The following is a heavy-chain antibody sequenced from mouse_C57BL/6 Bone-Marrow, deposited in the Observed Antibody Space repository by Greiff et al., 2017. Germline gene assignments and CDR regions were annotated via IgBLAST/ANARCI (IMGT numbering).Heavy chain of an antibody. J-gene: IGHJ3*01. D-gene: IGHD1-1*01. V-gene: IGHV1-64*01. CDR2: IHPNSGST. CDR3: ARNGYYYGSSWFAY. CDR1: GYTFTSYW. Sequence: QVQLQQPGAELVKPGASVKLSCKASGYTFTSYWMHWVKQRPGQGLEWIGMIHPNSGSTNYNEKFKSKATLTVDKSSSTAYMQLSSLTSEDSAVDYCARNGYYYGSSWFAYWGQGTLVTVSA.